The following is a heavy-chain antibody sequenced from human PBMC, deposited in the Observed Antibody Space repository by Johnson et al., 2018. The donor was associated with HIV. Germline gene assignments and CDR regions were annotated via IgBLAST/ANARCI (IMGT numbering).Heavy chain of an antibody. CDR3: TKDTKKKRWYPDDGFGL. CDR1: GFTFSRYG. D-gene: IGHD5-24*01. J-gene: IGHJ3*01. V-gene: IGHV3-30*02. CDR2: IRYDGSNK. Sequence: QVQLVESGGGVVQPGRSLRLSCAASGFTFSRYGMHWVRQAPGKGLEWVAFIRYDGSNKYYGDSVKGRFTISRDNFKNSVYLQMSSLRCEDTAVYYCTKDTKKKRWYPDDGFGLWSQGKLVIVSS.